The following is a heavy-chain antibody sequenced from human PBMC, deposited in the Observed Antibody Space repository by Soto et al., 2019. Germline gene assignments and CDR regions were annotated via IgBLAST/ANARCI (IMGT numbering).Heavy chain of an antibody. CDR3: ARLTISYYMDV. CDR1: GGSLSSSSYY. D-gene: IGHD3-3*01. Sequence: SETLFLTCTVSGGSLSSSSYYWGWIRQPPGKGLEWIGSIYYSGSTYYNPSLKSRVTISVDTSKNQFSLKLSSVTAADTAVYYCARLTISYYMDVWGKGTTVTVSS. J-gene: IGHJ6*03. V-gene: IGHV4-39*01. CDR2: IYYSGST.